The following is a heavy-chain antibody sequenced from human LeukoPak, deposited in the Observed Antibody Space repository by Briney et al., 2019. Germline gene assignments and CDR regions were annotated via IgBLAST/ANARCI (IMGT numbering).Heavy chain of an antibody. J-gene: IGHJ4*02. Sequence: GGSLRLSCAASGFTFSSYAVSWVRQAPGKGLGWVSAISGSGTSTYYADSVKGRFTISRDNAKNSLSLQMNSLGAEDTAVYYCARCYASGSYGIDYWGQGTLVTVSS. CDR2: ISGSGTST. CDR1: GFTFSSYA. V-gene: IGHV3-23*01. CDR3: ARCYASGSYGIDY. D-gene: IGHD3-10*01.